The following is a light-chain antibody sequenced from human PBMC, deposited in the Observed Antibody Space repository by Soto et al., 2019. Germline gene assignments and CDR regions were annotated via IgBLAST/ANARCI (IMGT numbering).Light chain of an antibody. V-gene: IGLV2-14*01. Sequence: QSVLTQPASVSGSPGQSIAISCTGTRSDVGAYNYVSWYQQHPGKAPKLMISEVTNRPSGVSDRFSGSKSGNTASLTISGLQAEDEADYYSTSFTSRFTFVFGTGTKVTVL. J-gene: IGLJ1*01. CDR3: TSFTSRFTFV. CDR2: EVT. CDR1: RSDVGAYNY.